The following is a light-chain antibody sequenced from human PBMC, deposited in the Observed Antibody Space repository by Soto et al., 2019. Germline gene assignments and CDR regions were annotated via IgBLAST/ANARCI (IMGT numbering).Light chain of an antibody. Sequence: EIVMTQSPATLSVSPGERATLSCRASQSVRSDLAWYKQRPGQAPRLLIYGASTRATDMPGTFSGRGSGTEFTLTISSLRPEDFGVYYCQQYRSWPRTFGQGTKVDIK. J-gene: IGKJ1*01. CDR1: QSVRSD. V-gene: IGKV3-15*01. CDR3: QQYRSWPRT. CDR2: GAS.